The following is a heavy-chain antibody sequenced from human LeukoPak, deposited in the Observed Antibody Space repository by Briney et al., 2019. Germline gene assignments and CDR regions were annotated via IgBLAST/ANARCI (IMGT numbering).Heavy chain of an antibody. D-gene: IGHD2-15*01. J-gene: IGHJ5*02. Sequence: GASVKVSCKASGYTFTSYGISWVRQAPGQGLEWMGWISAYNGNTNYAQKLQGRVTMTTDTSTSTAYMELRSLRSDDTAVYYCARDRCSGGSCYSTIQLRNWFGPWGQGTLVTVSS. CDR1: GYTFTSYG. CDR3: ARDRCSGGSCYSTIQLRNWFGP. CDR2: ISAYNGNT. V-gene: IGHV1-18*01.